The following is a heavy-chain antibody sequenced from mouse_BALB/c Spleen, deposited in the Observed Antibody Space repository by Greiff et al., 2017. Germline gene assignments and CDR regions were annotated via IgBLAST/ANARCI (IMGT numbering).Heavy chain of an antibody. CDR3: ARPGGIYDGYYWFAY. CDR1: GFTFSSYG. V-gene: IGHV5-6*01. J-gene: IGHJ3*01. Sequence: EVHLVESGGDLVKPGGSLKLSCAASGFTFSSYGMSWVRQTPDKRLEWVATISSGGSYTYYPDSVKGRFTISRDNAKNTLYLQMSSLKSEDTAMYYCARPGGIYDGYYWFAYWGQGTLVTVSA. D-gene: IGHD2-3*01. CDR2: ISSGGSYT.